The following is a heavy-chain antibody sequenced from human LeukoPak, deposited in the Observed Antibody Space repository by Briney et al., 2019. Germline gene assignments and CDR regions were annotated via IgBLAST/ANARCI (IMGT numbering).Heavy chain of an antibody. CDR1: GFAVSSNY. CDR3: ARDGQYSSGWYPGYYYYGMDV. J-gene: IGHJ6*02. Sequence: GGSLRLSCAASGFAVSSNYMSWVRQAPGKGLEWVSVIYSGGSTYYADSVKGRFTISRDNSKNTLYLQMNSLRAEDTAVYYCARDGQYSSGWYPGYYYYGMDVWGQGTTVTVSS. D-gene: IGHD6-19*01. V-gene: IGHV3-53*01. CDR2: IYSGGST.